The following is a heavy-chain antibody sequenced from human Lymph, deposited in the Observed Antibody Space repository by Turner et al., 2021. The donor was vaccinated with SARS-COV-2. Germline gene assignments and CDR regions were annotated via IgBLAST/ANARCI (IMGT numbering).Heavy chain of an antibody. V-gene: IGHV3-7*03. Sequence: EVQLVESGGGLVPPGGSLRLPCAASGFTFTGYWMSWVRQAPGKGLEWVANIKHDGSDKYYLDSVKGRFTIYRDNAKNLLYLQMNSLRADDTAVYYCAREDTVMVYDYWGQGSLVTVSS. CDR1: GFTFTGYW. CDR2: IKHDGSDK. D-gene: IGHD5-18*01. J-gene: IGHJ4*02. CDR3: AREDTVMVYDY.